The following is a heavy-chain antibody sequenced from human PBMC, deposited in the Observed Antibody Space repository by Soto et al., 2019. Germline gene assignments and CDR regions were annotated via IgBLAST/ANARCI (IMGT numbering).Heavy chain of an antibody. CDR2: INPNSGGT. D-gene: IGHD3-22*01. CDR3: ARSYDSSGYFHDAFDI. V-gene: IGHV1-2*02. Sequence: QVQLVQSGAEVKKPGASVKVSCKASGYTFTGYYMHWVRQAPGQGLEWMGWINPNSGGTNYAQKFQGRVTMTRDTSISTAYMELSRLRSDDTAVYYCARSYDSSGYFHDAFDIWGQGTMVTVSS. J-gene: IGHJ3*02. CDR1: GYTFTGYY.